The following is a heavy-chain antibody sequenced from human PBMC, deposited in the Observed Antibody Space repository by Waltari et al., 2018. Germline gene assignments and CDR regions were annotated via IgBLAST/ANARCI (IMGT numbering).Heavy chain of an antibody. CDR3: AKVETSVTTYDGFDV. CDR1: GFTFGSYG. CDR2: IEYNGKNK. D-gene: IGHD4-17*01. Sequence: QVQLVESGGGVVQPGGSLKLSCAASGFTFGSYGMHWVRQAPGKGLEWVGCIEYNGKNKDYSDSAKGRFTISRDSSKNTLYLQMNSLRVEDTALYYCAKVETSVTTYDGFDVWGQGTMVTVSS. V-gene: IGHV3-30*02. J-gene: IGHJ3*01.